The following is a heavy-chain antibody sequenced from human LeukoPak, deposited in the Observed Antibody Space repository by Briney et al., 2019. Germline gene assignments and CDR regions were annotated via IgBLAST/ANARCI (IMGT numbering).Heavy chain of an antibody. CDR1: GFTFSSYG. CDR2: ISRSGSRI. J-gene: IGHJ4*02. V-gene: IGHV3-48*04. D-gene: IGHD4/OR15-4a*01. CDR3: ARDQDYGRDH. Sequence: PGGSLRLSCAASGFTFSSYGMHWVRQAPGKGLEWVSYISRSGSRIYYADAVKGRFTISRDNAKNSLYLQMNSLRAEDTAVYYCARDQDYGRDHWGQGTLVTVSS.